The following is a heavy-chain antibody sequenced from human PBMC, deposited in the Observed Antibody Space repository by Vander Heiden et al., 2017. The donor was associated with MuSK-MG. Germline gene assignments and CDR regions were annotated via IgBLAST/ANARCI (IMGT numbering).Heavy chain of an antibody. D-gene: IGHD2-15*01. CDR1: GITFSNYW. V-gene: IGHV3-7*01. CDR2: IKYDGSEK. CDR3: ASGWWYCEY. Sequence: DGRLVASGGDLVQRGGSLRLSCVASGITFSNYWMHWVRQAPGKGLEWVANIKYDGSEKNYVDSVKGRFAISRDNAKKSLYLQMDSLRGEDTAVYYCASGWWYCEYWGLGTLVTVSS. J-gene: IGHJ4*03.